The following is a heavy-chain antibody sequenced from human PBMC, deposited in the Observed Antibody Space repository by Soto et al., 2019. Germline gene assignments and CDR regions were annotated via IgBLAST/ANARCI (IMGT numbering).Heavy chain of an antibody. D-gene: IGHD3-9*01. CDR2: IIPIFGTA. CDR1: GGTFSSYA. V-gene: IGHV1-69*13. J-gene: IGHJ6*02. CDR3: ARPREATGSTRWGLYYYYYDMGV. Sequence: GASVKVSCKASGGTFSSYAISWVRQAPGQGLEWMGGIIPIFGTANYAQKFQGRVTITADESTSTAYMELSSLRSEDTAVYYCARPREATGSTRWGLYYYYYDMGVWSQGTTVTVSS.